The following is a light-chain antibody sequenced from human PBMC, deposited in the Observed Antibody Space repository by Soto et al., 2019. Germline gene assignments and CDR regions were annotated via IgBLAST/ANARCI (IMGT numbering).Light chain of an antibody. Sequence: EIVLTQAPATLSLSPGERDTLSCRASQSVSSYLAWYQQKPGQAPRLLIYDASNRATGIPARFSGSGSGTDFTLTISSLEPKDFAVYYCQQRSNWPRTFGQGTNVEIK. CDR1: QSVSSY. J-gene: IGKJ1*01. CDR2: DAS. CDR3: QQRSNWPRT. V-gene: IGKV3-11*01.